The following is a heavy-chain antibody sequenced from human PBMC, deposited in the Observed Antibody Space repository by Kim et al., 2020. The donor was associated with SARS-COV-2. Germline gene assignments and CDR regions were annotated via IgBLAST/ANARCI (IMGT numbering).Heavy chain of an antibody. V-gene: IGHV3-23*01. J-gene: IGHJ4*01. CDR1: GFPFSSYP. Sequence: GGSLRLSCVASGFPFSSYPVAWVRQAPGKGLEWVSSISNNGAATYYTDSVEGRFTVSRDNSRNTVYLKLNSLRPEDTALFYCVKPVSGGSFDWTAGDCWGHGTLVTVSS. CDR3: VKPVSGGSFDWTAGDC. CDR2: ISNNGAAT. D-gene: IGHD3-9*01.